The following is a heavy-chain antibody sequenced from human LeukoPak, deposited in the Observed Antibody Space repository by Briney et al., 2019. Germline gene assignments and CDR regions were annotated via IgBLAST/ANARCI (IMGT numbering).Heavy chain of an antibody. CDR3: VRAVSVSSYYFDC. CDR2: ISSSSSYT. D-gene: IGHD5/OR15-5a*01. J-gene: IGHJ4*02. Sequence: PGGSLRLSCAASGFTFSDYYMSWIRQAPGKGLEWISYISSSSSYTNYVDSVEGRFTISRDNAKNSLYLQMNSLRAEDTAVYYCVRAVSVSSYYFDCWGQGTLVTVSS. V-gene: IGHV3-11*05. CDR1: GFTFSDYY.